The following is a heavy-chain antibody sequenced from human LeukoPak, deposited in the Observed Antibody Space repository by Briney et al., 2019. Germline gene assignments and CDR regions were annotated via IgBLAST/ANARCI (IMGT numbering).Heavy chain of an antibody. CDR2: IYYSGST. CDR1: GGSISSYY. CDR3: ARLLGAAGIGMPFDI. D-gene: IGHD6-13*01. J-gene: IGHJ3*02. V-gene: IGHV4-59*01. Sequence: PSETLSLTCTVSGGSISSYYWSWIRQPPGKGLEWIGYIYYSGSTNYNPSLKSRVTISVDTSKNQFSLKLSSVTAADTAVYYCARLLGAAGIGMPFDIWGQGTMVTVSS.